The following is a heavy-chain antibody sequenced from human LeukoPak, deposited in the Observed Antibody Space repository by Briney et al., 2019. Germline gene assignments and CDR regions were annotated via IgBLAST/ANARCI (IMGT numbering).Heavy chain of an antibody. D-gene: IGHD2-15*01. CDR1: GFTFSSYA. J-gene: IGHJ4*02. CDR2: ISGSGGST. CDR3: AKDRRDCSGGSCYVGEVYFDY. Sequence: GGSLRLSCAASGFTFSSYAMSWVRQAPGKGLEWVSGISGSGGSTYYADSVKGRFTISRDNSRNTLYLQMNSPRAEDTAVYYCAKDRRDCSGGSCYVGEVYFDYWGQGTLVTVSS. V-gene: IGHV3-23*01.